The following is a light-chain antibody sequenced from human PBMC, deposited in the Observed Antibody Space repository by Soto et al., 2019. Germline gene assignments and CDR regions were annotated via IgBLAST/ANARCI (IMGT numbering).Light chain of an antibody. J-gene: IGKJ1*01. V-gene: IGKV3-20*01. CDR3: QQYGSTWT. Sequence: EIVLTQSPGTLSLSPGERATLSCRASQNVRANYLAWYQQKPGLTPRLLIYGASSRASDIPDRISGSGSGTDFTLTISRLEPEDFAVYYCQQYGSTWTFGQGTKVDI. CDR1: QNVRANY. CDR2: GAS.